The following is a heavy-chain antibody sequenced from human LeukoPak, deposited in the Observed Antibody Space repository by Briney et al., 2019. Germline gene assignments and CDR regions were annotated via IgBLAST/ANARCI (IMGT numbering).Heavy chain of an antibody. V-gene: IGHV4-30-4*01. CDR2: IYYSGST. CDR1: GDSISSGDYY. Sequence: SETLSLTCTVSGDSISSGDYYWSWIRQPPGKGLEWIGYIYYSGSTSYNPSLKSRVTISVDTSKNQFSLKLSSVTAADTAVYYCARDLANYDILTGNFGWFDPWGQGALVTVSS. CDR3: ARDLANYDILTGNFGWFDP. J-gene: IGHJ5*02. D-gene: IGHD3-9*01.